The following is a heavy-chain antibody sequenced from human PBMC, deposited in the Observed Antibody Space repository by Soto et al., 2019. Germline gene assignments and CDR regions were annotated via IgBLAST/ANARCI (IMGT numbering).Heavy chain of an antibody. CDR3: ARRGAVAGLHY. V-gene: IGHV3-74*01. J-gene: IGHJ4*02. CDR2: INSDGSST. D-gene: IGHD6-19*01. CDR1: GFTFSSYW. Sequence: PGGSLRLSCPASGFTFSSYWMHWVRQAPGKGLVWVSRINSDGSSTSYADSVKGRFTISRDNAKNTLYLQMNSLRAEDTAIYYCARRGAVAGLHYWGQGTLVTVSS.